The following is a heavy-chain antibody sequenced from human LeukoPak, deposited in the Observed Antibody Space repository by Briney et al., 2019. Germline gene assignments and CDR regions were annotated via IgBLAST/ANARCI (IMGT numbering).Heavy chain of an antibody. CDR3: AKYYYDGTGSNLFDY. CDR1: GFIFSSYG. V-gene: IGHV3-23*01. CDR2: ISGSGDST. J-gene: IGHJ4*02. D-gene: IGHD3-22*01. Sequence: GGSLRLSCVASGFIFSSYGMSWVRQAPGKGLERASAISGSGDSTFYADSVKGRFTISRDNSKNTLYLQMSSLRAEDRAVYYCAKYYYDGTGSNLFDYWGQGTLVTVSS.